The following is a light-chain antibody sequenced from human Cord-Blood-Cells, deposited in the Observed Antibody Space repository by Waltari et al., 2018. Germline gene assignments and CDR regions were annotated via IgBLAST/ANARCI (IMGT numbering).Light chain of an antibody. CDR3: QQYNSYSPYT. Sequence: DIQMTQSPSTLSASVRDRVTITCRASQSISSWLAWYQQKPGKAPKLLIYDASSLESGVPSRFSGSGSGTEFTLTISSLQPDDFATDYCQQYNSYSPYTFGQGTKLEIK. CDR1: QSISSW. V-gene: IGKV1-5*01. J-gene: IGKJ2*01. CDR2: DAS.